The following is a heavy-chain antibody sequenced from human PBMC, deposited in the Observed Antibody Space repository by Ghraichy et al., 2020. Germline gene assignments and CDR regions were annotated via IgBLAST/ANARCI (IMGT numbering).Heavy chain of an antibody. Sequence: SETLSLTCTVSGGSISSNDDYWGWIRQPPGKGLEGIGSIFYNGNVYYNPSLKSRVTISVDTSKNQFSLKLSSVTAADTAVYYCARHHWRGNDAFDIWGQGTLVTVSS. CDR2: IFYNGNV. CDR3: ARHHWRGNDAFDI. J-gene: IGHJ3*02. CDR1: GGSISSNDDY. V-gene: IGHV4-39*01. D-gene: IGHD3-16*01.